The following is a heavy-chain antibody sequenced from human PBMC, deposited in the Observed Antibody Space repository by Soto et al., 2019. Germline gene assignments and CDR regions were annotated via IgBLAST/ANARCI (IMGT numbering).Heavy chain of an antibody. V-gene: IGHV3-49*03. Sequence: PGGSLRLSCTASGFSFGDYTINWFRQAPGKGLEWVGFIRSKTYGGTTEYAASVKGRFTISRDDSRSIAYLQMKSLKTEDTAVYYCTPEGFLEWFYSAAFDYWGQGTLVSAPQ. CDR3: TPEGFLEWFYSAAFDY. CDR1: GFSFGDYT. J-gene: IGHJ4*02. CDR2: IRSKTYGGTT. D-gene: IGHD3-3*01.